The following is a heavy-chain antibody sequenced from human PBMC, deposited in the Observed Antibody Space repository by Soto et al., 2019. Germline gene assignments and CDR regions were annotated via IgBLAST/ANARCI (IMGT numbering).Heavy chain of an antibody. CDR1: GGSISSYY. V-gene: IGHV4-59*01. CDR3: ARGEYSSRDFDY. D-gene: IGHD6-6*01. J-gene: IGHJ4*02. CDR2: IYYSGST. Sequence: SETLSLTCTVSGGSISSYYWSWIRQPPGKGLEWIGYIYYSGSTNYNPSLKSRVTISVDTSKNQFSLKLSSVTAADTAVYYCARGEYSSRDFDYWGQGTLVTVSS.